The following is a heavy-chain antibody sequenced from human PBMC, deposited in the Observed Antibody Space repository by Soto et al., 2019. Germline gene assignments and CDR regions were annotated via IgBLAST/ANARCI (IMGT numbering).Heavy chain of an antibody. CDR3: ARERPGAGTRYYFDY. CDR2: ISAYNGNT. D-gene: IGHD1-7*01. V-gene: IGHV1-18*01. J-gene: IGHJ4*02. Sequence: ASVKVSCKASGYTFTSYGISWVRQAPGQGLEWMGWISAYNGNTNYAQKLQGRVTMTTGTSTSTAYMELRSLRSDDTAVYYCARERPGAGTRYYFDYWGQGTLVTSPQ. CDR1: GYTFTSYG.